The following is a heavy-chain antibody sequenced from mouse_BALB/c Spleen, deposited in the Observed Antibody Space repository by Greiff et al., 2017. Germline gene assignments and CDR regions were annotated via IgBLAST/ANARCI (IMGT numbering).Heavy chain of an antibody. Sequence: LQESGPELVKPGASVKISCKASGYAFSSSWMNWVKQRPGQGLEWIGRIYPGDGDTNYNGKFKGKATLTADKSSSTAYMQLSSLTSVDSAVYFCARGEGRFAYWGQGTLVTVSA. CDR2: IYPGDGDT. CDR3: ARGEGRFAY. J-gene: IGHJ3*01. CDR1: GYAFSSSW. V-gene: IGHV1-82*01. D-gene: IGHD2-13*01.